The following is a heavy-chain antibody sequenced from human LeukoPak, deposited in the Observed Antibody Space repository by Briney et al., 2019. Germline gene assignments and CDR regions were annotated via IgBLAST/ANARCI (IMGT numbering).Heavy chain of an antibody. Sequence: SETLSLTCAVYGGSFSGYYWSWIRQPPGKGLEWIGEINHSGSTNYNPSLKSRVTISVDTSKNQFSLKLSSVTAADTAVYYCASGHPSSVPHYFDYWGQGTLVTVSS. V-gene: IGHV4-34*01. CDR2: INHSGST. CDR3: ASGHPSSVPHYFDY. CDR1: GGSFSGYY. J-gene: IGHJ4*02. D-gene: IGHD2-2*01.